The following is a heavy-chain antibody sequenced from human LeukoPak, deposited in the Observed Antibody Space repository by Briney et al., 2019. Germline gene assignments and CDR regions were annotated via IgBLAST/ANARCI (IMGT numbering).Heavy chain of an antibody. Sequence: GGSLRLSCAASGFTFSTFWMTWVRQAPGKGLEWVANIKEDGSEKYYVDSLKGRFTISRDNAKNSLYLQMNSLRAEDTAVYYCARMKGCSSTTCYFAIYWGQGTLVTVSS. CDR1: GFTFSTFW. V-gene: IGHV3-7*05. J-gene: IGHJ4*02. CDR3: ARMKGCSSTTCYFAIY. D-gene: IGHD2-2*01. CDR2: IKEDGSEK.